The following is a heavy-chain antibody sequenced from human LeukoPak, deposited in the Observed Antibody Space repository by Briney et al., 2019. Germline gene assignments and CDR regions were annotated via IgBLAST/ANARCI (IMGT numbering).Heavy chain of an antibody. J-gene: IGHJ4*02. CDR2: IKRKVDGETT. D-gene: IGHD4-11*01. V-gene: IGHV3-15*01. Sequence: GGSLRLSCAASGFAFTDAWMSWVRQAPGKGLEWVGHIKRKVDGETTEYAAPVKGRFIISRDDSKETLYLQMNSLRTEDTAVYHCGSSNKYWGQGTLVTVSS. CDR1: GFAFTDAW. CDR3: GSSNKY.